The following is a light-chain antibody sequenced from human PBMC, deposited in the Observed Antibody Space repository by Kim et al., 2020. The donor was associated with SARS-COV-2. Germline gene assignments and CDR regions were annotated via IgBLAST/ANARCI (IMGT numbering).Light chain of an antibody. CDR2: GAS. CDR3: QQYETSPPWT. CDR1: QSVSSNS. Sequence: PGERATLSCRASQSVSSNSLAWYQQKPGQAPRLLIYGASTRATGIPDRFSGSGSGTDFTLTISRLEPEDFAAYYCQQYETSPPWTFGQGTKVDIK. J-gene: IGKJ1*01. V-gene: IGKV3-20*01.